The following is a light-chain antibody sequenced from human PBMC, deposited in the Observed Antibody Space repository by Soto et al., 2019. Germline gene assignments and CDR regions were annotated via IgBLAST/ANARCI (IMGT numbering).Light chain of an antibody. CDR3: QQYNDWPPLT. CDR1: QSVSSN. J-gene: IGKJ4*01. CDR2: DAS. Sequence: EIVMTQSPATLSVSSGERATLSCRASQSVSSNLAWYQQKPGQAPRLLIYDASTRATGIPARFSGGGSGTEFTLTISSLQSEDFAVYYCQQYNDWPPLTFGGGTKVEIK. V-gene: IGKV3-15*01.